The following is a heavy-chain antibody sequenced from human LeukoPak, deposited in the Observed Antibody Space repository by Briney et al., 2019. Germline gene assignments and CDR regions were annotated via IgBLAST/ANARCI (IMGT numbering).Heavy chain of an antibody. CDR2: ISGSGAGT. CDR1: AFTFSSYA. CDR3: ATDRGGAPFDY. V-gene: IGHV3-23*01. Sequence: GGSLRLSCAASAFTFSSYAMSWVRQAPGKGLEWVSAISGSGAGTYYADSVKGRFTLSRDNSKNTLYLQMNSLRAEDTAVYYCATDRGGAPFDYWGQGTLVTVSS. D-gene: IGHD3-10*01. J-gene: IGHJ4*02.